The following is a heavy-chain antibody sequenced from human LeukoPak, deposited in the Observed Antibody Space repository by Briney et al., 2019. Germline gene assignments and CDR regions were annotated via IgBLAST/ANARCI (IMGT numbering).Heavy chain of an antibody. CDR3: ARHRRITMVRGSPSWFDP. J-gene: IGHJ5*02. D-gene: IGHD3-10*01. CDR2: IYYSGST. CDR1: GGSISSSSYY. Sequence: SETLSLTCTVSGGSISSSSYYWGWTRQPPGRWLEWIGSIYYSGSTYYNPSLKSRLTISVDTSKNQFSLKLSPVTAADTAVYYCARHRRITMVRGSPSWFDPWGQGTLVTVSS. V-gene: IGHV4-39*01.